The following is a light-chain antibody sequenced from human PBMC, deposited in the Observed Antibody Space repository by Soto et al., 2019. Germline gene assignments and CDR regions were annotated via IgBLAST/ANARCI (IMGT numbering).Light chain of an antibody. CDR3: LQDVSYPRT. CDR1: QGIGTD. J-gene: IGKJ1*01. CDR2: GAS. V-gene: IGKV1-6*02. Sequence: AIQMTQSPSSMSASVGDRVTITCRASQGIGTDLGWYQLKPGKAPKLLVYGASTLPSGVLPGFSGSGSGTDFTLTISSLQPDDFATYYCLQDVSYPRTFGQGTKVEIK.